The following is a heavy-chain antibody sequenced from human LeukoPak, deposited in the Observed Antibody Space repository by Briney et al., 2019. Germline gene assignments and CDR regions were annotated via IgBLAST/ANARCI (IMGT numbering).Heavy chain of an antibody. CDR1: GFTFSDYY. Sequence: GGSLRLSCAASGFTFSDYYMSWIRQAPGKGLEWVSYISSSGSTIYYADSVKGRFTISRDNAKNSLYLQMNSLRAEDTAVYYCVRGPVYGSGSYYNSGYFDYWGQGTLVTVSS. D-gene: IGHD3-10*01. J-gene: IGHJ4*02. CDR2: ISSSGSTI. V-gene: IGHV3-11*01. CDR3: VRGPVYGSGSYYNSGYFDY.